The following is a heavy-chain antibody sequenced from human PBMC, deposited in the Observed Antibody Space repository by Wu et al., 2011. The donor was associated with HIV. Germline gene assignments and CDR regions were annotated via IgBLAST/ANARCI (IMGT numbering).Heavy chain of an antibody. CDR1: EAPSAPMP. J-gene: IGHJ6*03. CDR3: ARDPTGYCNGRNCFPANNMDV. D-gene: IGHD2-15*01. V-gene: IGHV1-18*01. CDR2: ISGYNGVT. Sequence: LVQSGAEVEEGPGSLGEGSPARPLEAPSAPMPSAGCDRPPGQGLEYMGWISGYNGVTNYAPKLQGRVTMTTDTSTSTVDMELTNLRSDDTAVYYCARDPTGYCNGRNCFPANNMDVWGKGTTVTVSS.